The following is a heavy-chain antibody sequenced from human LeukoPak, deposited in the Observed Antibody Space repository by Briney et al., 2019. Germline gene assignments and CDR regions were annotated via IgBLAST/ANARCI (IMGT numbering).Heavy chain of an antibody. Sequence: SETLSLTCAVYGGSFSGYYWSWIRQPPGKGLEWIGEINHTGSTNYNPSLKSRVTISVDTSKNQFSLKLSSVTAADTAVYYCARGCVVRSYLTWRGDFFDYWGQGTLVTVSS. V-gene: IGHV4-34*01. CDR3: ARGCVVRSYLTWRGDFFDY. D-gene: IGHD3-3*01. J-gene: IGHJ4*02. CDR2: INHTGST. CDR1: GGSFSGYY.